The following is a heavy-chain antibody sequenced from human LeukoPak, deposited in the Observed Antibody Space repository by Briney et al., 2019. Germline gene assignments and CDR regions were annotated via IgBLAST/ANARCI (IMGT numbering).Heavy chain of an antibody. Sequence: GGSLRLSCAASGFTFSSNVMSWVRQAPGKGLEWVSSISRTSRHKYYSDSVKGRFTISRDDAENSLFLQMDSLRAEDTAIYYCVRDMNTVTTCYLQFWGQGTLVTVSS. CDR1: GFTFSSNV. J-gene: IGHJ1*01. CDR2: ISRTSRHK. CDR3: VRDMNTVTTCYLQF. V-gene: IGHV3-21*01. D-gene: IGHD1-1*01.